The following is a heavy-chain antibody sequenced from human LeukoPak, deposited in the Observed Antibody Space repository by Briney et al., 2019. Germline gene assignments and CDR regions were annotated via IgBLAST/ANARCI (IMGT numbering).Heavy chain of an antibody. D-gene: IGHD3-22*01. Sequence: SGPTLVNPTQTLTLTCTFSGFSLSTSGVGVGWIRQSPGKALEWLALIYWDDDKRYSPSLKSRLTITKDTSKNQVVLTMTNMDPVDTATYYCADTLYYYDSSGYYSWLGFDIWGQGTMVTVSS. CDR3: ADTLYYYDSSGYYSWLGFDI. CDR2: IYWDDDK. CDR1: GFSLSTSGVG. V-gene: IGHV2-5*02. J-gene: IGHJ3*02.